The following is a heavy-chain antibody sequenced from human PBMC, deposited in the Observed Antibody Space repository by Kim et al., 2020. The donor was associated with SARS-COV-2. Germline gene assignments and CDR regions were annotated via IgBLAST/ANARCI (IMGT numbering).Heavy chain of an antibody. CDR1: GFTVSSNY. D-gene: IGHD1-26*01. Sequence: GGSLRLSCAASGFTVSSNYMSWVRQAPGKGLEWVSGIYSGGITYYADSVKGRFTIARDNSKNTLYLQMNSLRAEDTAVYYCARDRGWELPYGVYFDYWGQGTLVTVSS. CDR2: IYSGGIT. J-gene: IGHJ4*02. V-gene: IGHV3-53*01. CDR3: ARDRGWELPYGVYFDY.